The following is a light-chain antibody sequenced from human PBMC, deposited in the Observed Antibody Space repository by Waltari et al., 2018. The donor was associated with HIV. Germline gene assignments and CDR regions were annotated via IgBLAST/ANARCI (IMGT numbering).Light chain of an antibody. CDR2: DAS. CDR1: QCVSSN. J-gene: IGKJ2*01. Sequence: EILMTQSPATLSVSPGERATLSCRASQCVSSNLAWYQQKPGQAPRLLVYDASTRATGIPARFSGSGSGTEFTLTISSLQSEDFAVYYCQQYNNWPPRDTFGQGTKLEIK. V-gene: IGKV3-15*01. CDR3: QQYNNWPPRDT.